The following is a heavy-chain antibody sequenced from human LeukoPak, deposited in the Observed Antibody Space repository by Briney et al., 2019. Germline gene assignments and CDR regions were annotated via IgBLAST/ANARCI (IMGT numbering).Heavy chain of an antibody. D-gene: IGHD1-26*01. V-gene: IGHV4-4*02. CDR2: DHLSGAS. CDR1: GGSILTTNW. Sequence: SETLSLTCAVSGGSILTTNWWSWVRQPPGKGLEWIGEDHLSGASNYNPSLKSRVSMSIDKSRNQLSLELTSVTAADTAIYYCARESGAFSPFGFWGQGTLVTVSS. CDR3: ARESGAFSPFGF. J-gene: IGHJ4*02.